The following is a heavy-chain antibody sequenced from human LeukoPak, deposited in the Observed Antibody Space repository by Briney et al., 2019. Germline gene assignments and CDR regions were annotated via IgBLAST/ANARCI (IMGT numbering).Heavy chain of an antibody. CDR1: GGSFGSDC. D-gene: IGHD3-10*01. V-gene: IGHV4-59*01. J-gene: IGHJ4*02. CDR2: IYYSGST. CDR3: ARSPYYYGSGSYSPFDY. Sequence: SETLSLTCSVSGGSFGSDCWSWIRQPPGKGLEWIGYIYYSGSTSYNPSLKSRVTISVDTSKSQFSLKLSSVTAADTAVYYCARSPYYYGSGSYSPFDYWGQGTLVTVSS.